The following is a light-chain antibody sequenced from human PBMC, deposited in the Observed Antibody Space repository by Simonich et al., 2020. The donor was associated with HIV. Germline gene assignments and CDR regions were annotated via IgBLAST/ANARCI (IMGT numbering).Light chain of an antibody. J-gene: IGKJ5*01. CDR3: QQYNNWLPIT. Sequence: EIVMTQSPATLSVSPGERVTLSCRANQSVSSNLVWYQQKPGQAPRLLIYGASTRATGIPARFSGSGSGTEFTLTISSLQSEDFAVYYCQQYNNWLPITFGQGTRLEIK. CDR1: QSVSSN. V-gene: IGKV3-15*01. CDR2: GAS.